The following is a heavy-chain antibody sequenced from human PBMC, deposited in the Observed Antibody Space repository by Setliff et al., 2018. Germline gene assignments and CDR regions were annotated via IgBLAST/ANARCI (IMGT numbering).Heavy chain of an antibody. CDR1: GGSFSGYY. D-gene: IGHD3-22*01. CDR3: AGGTMIVDREFNWFDP. J-gene: IGHJ5*02. CDR2: INHSGST. V-gene: IGHV4-34*01. Sequence: SETLSLTCAVYGGSFSGYYWSWIRQPPGKGLEWIGEINHSGSTNYNPSLKSRVTISVDTSKNQFSLKLSSVTAADTAVYYCAGGTMIVDREFNWFDPWGQGTLVTVSS.